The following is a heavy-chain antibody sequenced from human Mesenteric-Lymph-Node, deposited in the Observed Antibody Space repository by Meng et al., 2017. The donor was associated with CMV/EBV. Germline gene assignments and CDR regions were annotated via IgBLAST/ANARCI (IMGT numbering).Heavy chain of an antibody. D-gene: IGHD5-18*01. J-gene: IGHJ4*02. CDR1: GGSFSGYY. V-gene: IGHV4-34*01. CDR2: INHSGST. CDR3: ARGLSRAAMVRGRFDY. Sequence: YGGSFSGYYWSSIRQPPGKGLEWIGEINHSGSTNYNPSLKSRVTISVDTSKNQFSLKLSSVTAADTAVYYCARGLSRAAMVRGRFDYWGQGTLVTVSS.